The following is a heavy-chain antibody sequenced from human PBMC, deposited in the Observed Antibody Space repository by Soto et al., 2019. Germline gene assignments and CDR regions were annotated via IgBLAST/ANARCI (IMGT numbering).Heavy chain of an antibody. CDR3: AKDVVPAATYYYYMDV. V-gene: IGHV3-23*01. J-gene: IGHJ6*03. CDR1: GFTFSSYA. Sequence: GESLKISCAASGFTFSSYAMGWVRQAPGKGLEWVSAISGSGGSTYYADSVKGRFTISRDNSKNTLYLQMNSLRAEDTAVYYCAKDVVPAATYYYYMDVWGKGTTVTVSS. D-gene: IGHD2-2*01. CDR2: ISGSGGST.